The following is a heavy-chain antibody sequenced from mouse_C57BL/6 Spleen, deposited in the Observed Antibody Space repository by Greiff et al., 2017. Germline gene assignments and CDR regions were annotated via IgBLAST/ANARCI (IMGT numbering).Heavy chain of an antibody. D-gene: IGHD3-2*02. V-gene: IGHV3-6*01. CDR3: AREDSSGAGYFDY. CDR1: GYSITSGYY. CDR2: ISYDGSN. Sequence: EVKLEESGPGLVKPSQSLSLTCSVTGYSITSGYYWNWIRQFPGNKLEWMGYISYDGSNNYNPSLKNRISITRDTSKNQFFLKLNSVTTEDTATYYCAREDSSGAGYFDYWGQGTTLTVSS. J-gene: IGHJ2*01.